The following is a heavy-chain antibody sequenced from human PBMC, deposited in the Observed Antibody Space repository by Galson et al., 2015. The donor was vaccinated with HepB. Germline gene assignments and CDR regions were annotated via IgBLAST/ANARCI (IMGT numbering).Heavy chain of an antibody. D-gene: IGHD4/OR15-4a*01. V-gene: IGHV3-7*03. CDR3: AREPSAGAT. J-gene: IGHJ4*02. CDR1: GFTFTRHW. CDR2: INEDGSEE. Sequence: SLRLSCAASGFTFTRHWMSWVRQAPEMGLEWVANINEDGSEENYVDSVKGRFTISRDNAKNSLYLKMNNLRAEDTALYYCAREPSAGATWGQGTLVTVSS.